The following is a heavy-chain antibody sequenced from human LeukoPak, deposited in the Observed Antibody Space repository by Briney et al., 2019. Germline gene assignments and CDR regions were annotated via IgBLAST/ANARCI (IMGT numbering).Heavy chain of an antibody. CDR1: GFIFSSYS. CDR2: ISSSSSTI. Sequence: GGSLRLSCAASGFIFSSYSMNWVRQAPGKGLEWVSYISSSSSTIYYADSLKGRFTISRDNAKNSLYLQMNSLRAEDTAVYYCARGYYNFWSGYRAEYYFDYWGQGTLVTVSS. CDR3: ARGYYNFWSGYRAEYYFDY. V-gene: IGHV3-48*04. J-gene: IGHJ4*02. D-gene: IGHD3-3*01.